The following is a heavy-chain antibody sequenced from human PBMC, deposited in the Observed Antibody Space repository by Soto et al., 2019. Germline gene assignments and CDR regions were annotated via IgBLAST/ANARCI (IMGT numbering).Heavy chain of an antibody. CDR2: MNPNSGNT. J-gene: IGHJ6*03. V-gene: IGHV1-8*01. D-gene: IGHD2-2*01. Sequence: ASVKVSCKASGYTFTNYDINWVRHATGQGLEWMGWMNPNSGNTGYAQKFQGRVTMTRDTSINTAYMELSSLRSEDTAVYYCARAPVPAALSNYYYYMDVWGKGTSVTVSS. CDR3: ARAPVPAALSNYYYYMDV. CDR1: GYTFTNYD.